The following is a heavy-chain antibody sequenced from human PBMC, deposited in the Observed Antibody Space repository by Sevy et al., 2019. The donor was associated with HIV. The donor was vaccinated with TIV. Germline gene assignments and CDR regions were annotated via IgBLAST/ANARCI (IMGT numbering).Heavy chain of an antibody. V-gene: IGHV3-23*01. CDR1: GFTFSNYA. Sequence: GGFLRLSCGASGFTFSNYAMSWVRQAPGKGPEWVSGINNGGSTYYADSVKGRFTISRDNCKKMVFLQMNSLRAEDTAVYYCASGDTTMITDLDYWGQGALVTVSS. CDR3: ASGDTTMITDLDY. J-gene: IGHJ4*02. CDR2: INNGGST. D-gene: IGHD5-18*01.